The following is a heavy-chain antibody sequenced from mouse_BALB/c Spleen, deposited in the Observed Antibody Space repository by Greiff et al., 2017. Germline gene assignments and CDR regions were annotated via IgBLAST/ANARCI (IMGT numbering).Heavy chain of an antibody. CDR1: GFTFSSYT. Sequence: EVMLVESGGGLVQPGGSLKLSCAASGFTFSSYTMSWVRQTPEKRLEWVAYISNGGGSTYYPDTVKGRFTISRDNAKNTLYLQMSSLKSEDTAMYYCARRDGNYGAMDYWGQGTSVTVSS. CDR2: ISNGGGST. J-gene: IGHJ4*01. D-gene: IGHD2-1*01. CDR3: ARRDGNYGAMDY. V-gene: IGHV5-12-2*01.